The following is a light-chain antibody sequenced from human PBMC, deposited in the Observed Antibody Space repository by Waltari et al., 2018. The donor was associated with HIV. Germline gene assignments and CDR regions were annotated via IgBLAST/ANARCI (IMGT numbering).Light chain of an antibody. CDR2: RAA. CDR1: QDIGSS. CDR3: QKYNSAPHA. Sequence: DIRTTQSPSSLSASVGARITITCRASQDIGSSLAWYQQMPGTVPKLVIFRAASLQSGVSSRFSGSGSGTYFTLTISSLQPEDAATYFCQKYNSAPHAFGQGTRVEI. V-gene: IGKV1-27*01. J-gene: IGKJ1*01.